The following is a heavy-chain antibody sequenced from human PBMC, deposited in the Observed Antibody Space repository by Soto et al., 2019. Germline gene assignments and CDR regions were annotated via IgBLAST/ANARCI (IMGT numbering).Heavy chain of an antibody. CDR1: GGSITSGGFS. J-gene: IGHJ3*01. V-gene: IGHV4-30-2*01. CDR3: AKECGGTCLDAFDV. D-gene: IGHD2-15*01. CDR2: VHHTGNT. Sequence: QVQLKESGSGLVKPAQTLSLTCAVSGGSITSGGFSWSWIRQPPGKGLEWIGYVHHTGNTDYHPSLGSRVTISLDMSRNLFFLNLTSVTAADTATYYCAKECGGTCLDAFDVWGPGTTVIVSS.